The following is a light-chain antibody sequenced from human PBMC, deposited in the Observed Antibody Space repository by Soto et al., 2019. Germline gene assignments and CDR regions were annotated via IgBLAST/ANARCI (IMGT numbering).Light chain of an antibody. CDR2: DAS. J-gene: IGKJ1*01. V-gene: IGKV3D-15*01. CDR3: QQYNNWPPWT. Sequence: DIVMTQSPAPPSVSPGERATLSCRASQSIRTDLAWYQQKSGQGPRLLIYDASTRATGIPARFSGSGSGTEFTLTISSLQSEDFAVYYCQQYNNWPPWTFGQGTKVDIK. CDR1: QSIRTD.